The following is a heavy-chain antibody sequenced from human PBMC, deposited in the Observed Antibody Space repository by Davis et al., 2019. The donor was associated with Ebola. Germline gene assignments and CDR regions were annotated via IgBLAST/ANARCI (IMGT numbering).Heavy chain of an antibody. CDR3: ARDPNLYDILLGGMDV. V-gene: IGHV3-33*01. CDR2: IWYDGSNK. CDR1: GFTFSSYG. D-gene: IGHD3-9*01. Sequence: GESLKISCAASGFTFSSYGMHWVRQAPGKGLEWVAVIWYDGSNKYYADSVKGRFTISRDNSKNTLHLQMNSLRAEDTAVYYCARDPNLYDILLGGMDVWGQGTTVTVSS. J-gene: IGHJ6*02.